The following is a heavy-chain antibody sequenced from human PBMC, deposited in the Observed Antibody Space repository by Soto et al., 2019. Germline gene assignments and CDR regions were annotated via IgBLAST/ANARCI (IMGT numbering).Heavy chain of an antibody. CDR1: GYTLTELS. V-gene: IGHV1-24*01. CDR3: ATPFYDYGDLIGDDAFDI. Sequence: ASVKVSCKVSGYTLTELSMHWVRQAPGKGLEWMGGFDPEDGETIYAQKFQGRVTMTEDTSTDTAYMELSSLRSEDTAVYYCATPFYDYGDLIGDDAFDIWGQGTMVTVSS. D-gene: IGHD4-17*01. CDR2: FDPEDGET. J-gene: IGHJ3*02.